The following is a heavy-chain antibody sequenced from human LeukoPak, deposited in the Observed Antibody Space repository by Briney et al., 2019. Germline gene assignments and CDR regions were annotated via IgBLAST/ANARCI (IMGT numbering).Heavy chain of an antibody. Sequence: GGSLRLSCAASGFTFSNYSMNWVRQAPGKGLEWVSSISSSSSYIYYADSLKGRFTISRDNAKNSLYLQVSSLRAEDTAVYYCARLQGGTGWYYFDYWGQGTLVTVSS. CDR3: ARLQGGTGWYYFDY. CDR2: ISSSSSYI. V-gene: IGHV3-21*01. D-gene: IGHD6-19*01. J-gene: IGHJ4*02. CDR1: GFTFSNYS.